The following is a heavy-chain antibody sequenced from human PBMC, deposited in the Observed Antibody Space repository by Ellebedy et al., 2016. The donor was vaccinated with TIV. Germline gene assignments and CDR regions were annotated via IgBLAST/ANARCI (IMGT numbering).Heavy chain of an antibody. CDR3: ARVKWELPFDY. D-gene: IGHD1-26*01. CDR1: GYTFTSYA. V-gene: IGHV1-3*01. J-gene: IGHJ4*02. CDR2: INAGNGNT. Sequence: AASVKVSCKAFGYTFTSYAMHWVRQAPGQRLEWMGWINAGNGNTKYSQKFQGRVTITRDTTASTAYMELSSLRSEDTAVYYCARVKWELPFDYWGQGTLVTVSS.